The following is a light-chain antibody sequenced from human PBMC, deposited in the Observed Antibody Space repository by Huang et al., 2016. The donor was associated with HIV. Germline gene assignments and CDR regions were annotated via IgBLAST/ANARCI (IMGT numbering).Light chain of an antibody. V-gene: IGKV3-11*01. Sequence: EIVLTQSPATLSLSPGERPTLSCRASQSVSSYLAWYQQKPGQAPRRLIYDASNRATGIPARFSGSGSGTDFTLTISSLEPEDFAVYYCQQRSNWPPITFGQGTRLEIK. CDR1: QSVSSY. CDR2: DAS. J-gene: IGKJ5*01. CDR3: QQRSNWPPIT.